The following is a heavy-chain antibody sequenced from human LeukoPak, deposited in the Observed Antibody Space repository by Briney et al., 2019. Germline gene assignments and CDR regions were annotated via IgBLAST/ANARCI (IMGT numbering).Heavy chain of an antibody. CDR2: IYYSGST. Sequence: SETLSLTCTVSGGSISSSSYYWGWIRQPPGKGLEWIGSIYYSGSTYYNPSLKSRVTISVVTSKNQFSLKLSSVTAADTAVYYCARGTTPGIAAAGSFDPWGQGTLVTVSS. D-gene: IGHD6-13*01. J-gene: IGHJ5*02. CDR1: GGSISSSSYY. CDR3: ARGTTPGIAAAGSFDP. V-gene: IGHV4-39*07.